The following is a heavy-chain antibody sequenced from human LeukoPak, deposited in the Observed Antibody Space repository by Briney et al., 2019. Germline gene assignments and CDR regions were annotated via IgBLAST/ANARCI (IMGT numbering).Heavy chain of an antibody. D-gene: IGHD3-22*01. V-gene: IGHV3-30*04. Sequence: GESLRLSCVASGFIFSGYAIHWVRQAPGKGLEWVSLISYNGGRKEYADSVKGRFTIDRDNSKNTVYLQMNSLRPDDTAIYFCARQEARNYYYEGLDYWGQGNLVTVSS. J-gene: IGHJ4*02. CDR2: ISYNGGRK. CDR3: ARQEARNYYYEGLDY. CDR1: GFIFSGYA.